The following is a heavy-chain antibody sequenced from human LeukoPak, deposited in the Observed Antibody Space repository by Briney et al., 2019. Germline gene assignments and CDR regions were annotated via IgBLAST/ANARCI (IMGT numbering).Heavy chain of an antibody. Sequence: GGSLRLSCAASGFTFSSYSMNWVRQAPGKGLEWVSSISSSSSYIYYADSVKGRFTISRDNDKNSLYLQMNSLRAEDTAVYYCASGYSYGAGVVVYWGQGTLVTVSS. D-gene: IGHD5-18*01. CDR1: GFTFSSYS. CDR2: ISSSSSYI. V-gene: IGHV3-21*01. CDR3: ASGYSYGAGVVVY. J-gene: IGHJ4*02.